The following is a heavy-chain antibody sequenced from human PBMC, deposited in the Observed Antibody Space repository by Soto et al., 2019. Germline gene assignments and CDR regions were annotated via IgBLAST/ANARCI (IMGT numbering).Heavy chain of an antibody. D-gene: IGHD6-13*01. Sequence: QVQLQESGPGLVKPSQTLSLTCTVSGGSISSGDYYWSWIRQPPGKGLEWIGYIYYSGSTYYNPSLRSRVTISVDPSKNQFSLKLSSVTAADTAVYYCARASIAAAGDEDWFDPWGQGTLVTVSS. CDR3: ARASIAAAGDEDWFDP. CDR1: GGSISSGDYY. CDR2: IYYSGST. V-gene: IGHV4-30-4*01. J-gene: IGHJ5*02.